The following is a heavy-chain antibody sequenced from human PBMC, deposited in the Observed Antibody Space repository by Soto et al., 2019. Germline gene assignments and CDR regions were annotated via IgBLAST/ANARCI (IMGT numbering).Heavy chain of an antibody. J-gene: IGHJ4*02. D-gene: IGHD4-17*01. CDR3: AGLTVSRGFAY. CDR1: GGSISSTSYY. CDR2: IYYSGST. V-gene: IGHV4-39*01. Sequence: QLQLQESGPGLAKPSETLSLICTVSGGSISSTSYYWGWIRQPPGKGLEWIGNIYYSGSTSYNSFLKSRVTLPVAASKHQFSLKLSSVTAADTALYYCAGLTVSRGFAYWGQGTLVSVSS.